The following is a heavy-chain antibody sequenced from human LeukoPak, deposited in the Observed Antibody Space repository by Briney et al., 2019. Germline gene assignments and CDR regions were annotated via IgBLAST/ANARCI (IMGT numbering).Heavy chain of an antibody. V-gene: IGHV4-59*08. J-gene: IGHJ4*02. CDR2: IYYSGST. CDR3: ARHEGVRTFDY. Sequence: SETLSLTCTVSGGSISSYYWSWIRQPPGKGLEWIGYIYYSGSTNYNPSLKSRVTISVDTSKNQFSLKLSSVTAADTAVYYCARHEGVRTFDYWGQGTLVTVSS. D-gene: IGHD3-16*01. CDR1: GGSISSYY.